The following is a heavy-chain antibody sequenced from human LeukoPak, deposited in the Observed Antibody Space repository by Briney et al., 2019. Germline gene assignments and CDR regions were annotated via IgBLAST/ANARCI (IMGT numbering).Heavy chain of an antibody. Sequence: SETLSLTCTVSGGSISGSYYWVWIRQPPGKGLEWIGSIYYSGSTYYNPSLKSRVTISVDTSKNQFSLKLSSVTAADTAVYYCARILIYDYVWGSYLDYWGQGTLVTVSS. CDR1: GGSISGSYY. CDR3: ARILIYDYVWGSYLDY. D-gene: IGHD3-16*02. V-gene: IGHV4-39*07. CDR2: IYYSGST. J-gene: IGHJ4*02.